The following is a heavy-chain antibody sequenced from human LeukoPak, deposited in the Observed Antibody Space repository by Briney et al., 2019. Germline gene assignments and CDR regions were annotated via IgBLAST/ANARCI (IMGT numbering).Heavy chain of an antibody. D-gene: IGHD6-19*01. Sequence: GGSLRLSCAASGFTFSSYSMNWVRQAPGKGLEWVSSISSSSYIYYADSVKGRFTISRDNAKNSLYLQMNSLRPEDTAVYYCARHGWLDAFDIWGQGTMVTVSS. CDR1: GFTFSSYS. J-gene: IGHJ3*02. CDR3: ARHGWLDAFDI. V-gene: IGHV3-21*01. CDR2: ISSSSYI.